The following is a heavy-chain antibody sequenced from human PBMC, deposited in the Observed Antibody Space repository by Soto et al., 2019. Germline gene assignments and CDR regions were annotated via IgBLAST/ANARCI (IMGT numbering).Heavy chain of an antibody. CDR2: IYHSGST. J-gene: IGHJ5*02. CDR1: GYSISSGYY. D-gene: IGHD4-17*01. CDR3: ARGAATVTPGWFDP. V-gene: IGHV4-38-2*02. Sequence: LSLTCTVSGYSISSGYYWGWIRQTPGEGLEWIASIYHSGSTYYNPSLKSRVTISVDTSKNQFSLKLTSVTAADTAVYYCARGAATVTPGWFDPWGQGIMVTVSS.